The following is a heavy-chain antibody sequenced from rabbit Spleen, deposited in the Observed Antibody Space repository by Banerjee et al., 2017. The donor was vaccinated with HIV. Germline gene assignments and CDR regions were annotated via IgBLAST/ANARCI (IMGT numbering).Heavy chain of an antibody. CDR2: IGGSLSNT. Sequence: QSLEESGGDLVKPGASLTLTCTASGFSFSGGYYMCWVRQAPGKGLEWIACIGGSLSNTHYASWAKGRFTISKTSSTTVTLQMTSLTAADTATHFCARAAAIGYGSDAFNLWGQGTLVTVS. CDR1: GFSFSGGYY. CDR3: ARAAAIGYGSDAFNL. J-gene: IGHJ4*01. D-gene: IGHD6-1*01. V-gene: IGHV1S40*01.